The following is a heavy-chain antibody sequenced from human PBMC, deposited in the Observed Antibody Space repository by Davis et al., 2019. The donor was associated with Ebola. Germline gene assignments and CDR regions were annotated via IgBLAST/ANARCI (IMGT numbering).Heavy chain of an antibody. V-gene: IGHV1-69*04. Sequence: SVKVSCKASGGTFSSYTISWVRQAPGQGLEWMGRIIPILGIANYAQKFQGRVTITADKSTSTAYMELSSLRSEDTAVYYCARDLSGVDSYGHSWGQGTLATVSS. CDR2: IIPILGIA. J-gene: IGHJ4*02. D-gene: IGHD5-18*01. CDR3: ARDLSGVDSYGHS. CDR1: GGTFSSYT.